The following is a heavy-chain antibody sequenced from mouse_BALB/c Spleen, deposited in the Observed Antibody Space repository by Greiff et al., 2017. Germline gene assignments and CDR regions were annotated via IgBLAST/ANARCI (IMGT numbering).Heavy chain of an antibody. Sequence: EVQLQQSGAELVKPGASVKLSCTASGFNIKDTYMHWVKQRPEQGLEWIGRIDPANGNTKYDPKFQGKATITADTSSNTAYLQLSSLTSEDTAVYYCAGLLQVAYWGQGTLVTVSA. V-gene: IGHV14-3*02. CDR3: AGLLQVAY. CDR2: IDPANGNT. J-gene: IGHJ3*01. CDR1: GFNIKDTY. D-gene: IGHD2-3*01.